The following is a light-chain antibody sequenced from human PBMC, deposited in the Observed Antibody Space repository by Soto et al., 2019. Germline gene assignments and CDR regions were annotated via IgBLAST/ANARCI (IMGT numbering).Light chain of an antibody. Sequence: QSVLTQPPSASGSPGQSVTISCTGTSSDVGGYDYVSWYQQHPGKAPKLMIYEVTIRPSGVSDRSSGSKSGNTASLTVSGLQAEDGADYYCSSYTGGNPSYVSGTGTKVTVL. V-gene: IGLV2-8*01. CDR3: SSYTGGNPSYV. CDR1: SSDVGGYDY. CDR2: EVT. J-gene: IGLJ1*01.